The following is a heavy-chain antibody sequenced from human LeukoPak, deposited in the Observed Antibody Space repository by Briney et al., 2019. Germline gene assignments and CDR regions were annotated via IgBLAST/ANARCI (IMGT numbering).Heavy chain of an antibody. CDR1: GYTFTGYY. V-gene: IGHV1-2*02. Sequence: ASVKVSCKASGYTFTGYYMYWVRQAPGQGLEWMGWINPDSGGTKYAQQFQGRVIMTRDTSISTVYMELSRLRSDDTAVYYCARNFEKVWYARWFDPWGQGTLVTVSS. D-gene: IGHD3-9*01. CDR2: INPDSGGT. CDR3: ARNFEKVWYARWFDP. J-gene: IGHJ5*01.